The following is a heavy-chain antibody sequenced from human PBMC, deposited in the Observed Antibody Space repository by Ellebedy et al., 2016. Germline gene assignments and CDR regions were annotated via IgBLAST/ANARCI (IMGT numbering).Heavy chain of an antibody. D-gene: IGHD1-1*01. J-gene: IGHJ3*02. V-gene: IGHV4-59*04. CDR3: AGRDTGAVGAYEM. CDR2: IYHSGRS. Sequence: GSLRLXXTVSGASIRAYFWSCIRQTPGKGLEYVGYIYHSGRSDYNPSFKGRVTMSLDTSMNQFSLKLTSVTAADSAVYYCAGRDTGAVGAYEMWGHGTTVIVSS. CDR1: GASIRAYF.